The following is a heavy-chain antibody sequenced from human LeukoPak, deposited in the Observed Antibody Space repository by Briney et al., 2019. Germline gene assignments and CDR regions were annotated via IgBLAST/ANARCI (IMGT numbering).Heavy chain of an antibody. CDR2: IKEDGDEK. D-gene: IGHD3-10*01. Sequence: GSLRLSCAASGFTFSKYWMNWGRQAPGKGLEWVANIKEDGDEKKYVDSVKGRFTISRDNAKESLYLQMNSLRNEDTAADYCSSDGRGAGSPHHLFDPWGERTLVIRSS. CDR1: GFTFSKYW. V-gene: IGHV3-7*01. J-gene: IGHJ5*02. CDR3: SSDGRGAGSPHHLFDP.